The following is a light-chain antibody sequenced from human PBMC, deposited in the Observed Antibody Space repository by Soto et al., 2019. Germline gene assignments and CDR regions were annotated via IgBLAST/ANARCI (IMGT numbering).Light chain of an antibody. V-gene: IGKV3-20*01. J-gene: IGKJ1*01. CDR2: GAS. CDR1: QSVSSSY. Sequence: EIVLTQSPGTLSLSPGERATLSCRASQSVSSSYLAWYQQKPGQAPRLLIYGASTRATGIPDRVSGSGSGTDFTLTISRLEPEDFAVYYCHQYGSSPPRTFGQGTKVDIK. CDR3: HQYGSSPPRT.